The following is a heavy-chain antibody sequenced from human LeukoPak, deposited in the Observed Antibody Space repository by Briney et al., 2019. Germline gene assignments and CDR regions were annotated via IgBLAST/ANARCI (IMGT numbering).Heavy chain of an antibody. Sequence: SETLSLTCTVSGGSISSGSYYWSWIRQPAGKGLEWIGRIYTSGSTNYNPPLKSRVTISVDTSKNQFSLKLSSVTAADTAVYYCARDIPVAGTDWFDPWGQGTLVTVSS. V-gene: IGHV4-61*02. J-gene: IGHJ5*02. CDR1: GGSISSGSYY. CDR2: IYTSGST. CDR3: ARDIPVAGTDWFDP. D-gene: IGHD6-19*01.